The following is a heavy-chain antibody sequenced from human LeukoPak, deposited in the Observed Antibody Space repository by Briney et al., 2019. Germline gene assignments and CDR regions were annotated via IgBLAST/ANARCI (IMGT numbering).Heavy chain of an antibody. CDR1: GGSISSYY. CDR3: ARHRSIFGVVVDFWYFDL. J-gene: IGHJ2*01. CDR2: IYYSGST. Sequence: SETLSLTCTVSGGSISSYYWSWIRQPPGKGLEWIGYIYYSGSTNYNPSLKSRVTISVDTSKNQFSLKLSSVTAADTAVYYCARHRSIFGVVVDFWYFDLWGRGTLVTVSS. V-gene: IGHV4-59*08. D-gene: IGHD3-3*01.